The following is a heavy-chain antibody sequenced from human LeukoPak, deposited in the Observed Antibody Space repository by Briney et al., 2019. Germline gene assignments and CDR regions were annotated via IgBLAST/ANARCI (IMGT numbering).Heavy chain of an antibody. J-gene: IGHJ6*03. CDR1: GGSFSGYY. CDR2: IYYSGST. CDR3: ARIFWSGYPLYYYYYMDV. D-gene: IGHD3-3*01. Sequence: PSXXLSLTCAVYGGSFSGYYWSWIRQPPGKGLEWIGSIYYSGSTYYNPSLKSRVTISVDTSKNQFSLKLSSVTAADTAVYYCARIFWSGYPLYYYYYMDVWGKGTTVTVSS. V-gene: IGHV4-34*01.